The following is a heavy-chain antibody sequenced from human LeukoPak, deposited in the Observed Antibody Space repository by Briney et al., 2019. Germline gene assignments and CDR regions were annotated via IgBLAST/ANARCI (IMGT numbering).Heavy chain of an antibody. D-gene: IGHD2-15*01. Sequence: SETLSLTCTVSGGSISSYYWSWIRQPPGKGLEWIGEINHSGSTNYNPSLKSRVTISVDTSKNQFSLKLSSVTAADTAVYYCARSRARGAPRIRGYCSGGSCYGSTPSDAFDIWGQGTMVTVSS. V-gene: IGHV4-34*01. CDR1: GGSISSYY. CDR3: ARSRARGAPRIRGYCSGGSCYGSTPSDAFDI. CDR2: INHSGST. J-gene: IGHJ3*02.